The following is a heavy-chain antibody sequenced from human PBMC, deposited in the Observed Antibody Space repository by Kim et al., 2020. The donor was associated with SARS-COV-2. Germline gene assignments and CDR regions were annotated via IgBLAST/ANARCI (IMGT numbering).Heavy chain of an antibody. Sequence: SETLSLTCAVYGGSFSGYYWSWIRQPPGKGLEWIGEINHSGSTNYNPSLKSRVTISVDTSKNQFSLKLSSVTAADTAVYYCARGYRSWPRGPFDYWGQGTLVTVSS. CDR1: GGSFSGYY. D-gene: IGHD1-26*01. CDR3: ARGYRSWPRGPFDY. V-gene: IGHV4-34*01. CDR2: INHSGST. J-gene: IGHJ4*02.